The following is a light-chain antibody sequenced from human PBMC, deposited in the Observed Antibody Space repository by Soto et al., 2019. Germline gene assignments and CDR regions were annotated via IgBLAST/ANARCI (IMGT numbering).Light chain of an antibody. CDR1: QSISSSY. V-gene: IGKV3-20*01. CDR3: QQANSFPLT. Sequence: EIVLTQSPGTLSLSPGERATLSCRSSQSISSSYLAWYQQKPGQAPRLLIYGASRRATGIPDRFSGSGSGTDFTLTISSLQPEDFATYYCQQANSFPLTFGQGTRLEIK. CDR2: GAS. J-gene: IGKJ5*01.